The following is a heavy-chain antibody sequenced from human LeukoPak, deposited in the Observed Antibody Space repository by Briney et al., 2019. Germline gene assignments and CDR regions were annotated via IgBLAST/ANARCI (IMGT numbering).Heavy chain of an antibody. CDR2: INHSGSS. D-gene: IGHD2-21*01. CDR3: AARAFPKAFNI. Sequence: SGTLSLTCAVYGGSFSGYYWSWIRQPPGKGLEWIGEINHSGSSNYSPSLKSRVTISVDTSKNQFSLKLNSVTAADTAVYCCAARAFPKAFNIWGQGTMVTVSS. CDR1: GGSFSGYY. J-gene: IGHJ3*02. V-gene: IGHV4-34*01.